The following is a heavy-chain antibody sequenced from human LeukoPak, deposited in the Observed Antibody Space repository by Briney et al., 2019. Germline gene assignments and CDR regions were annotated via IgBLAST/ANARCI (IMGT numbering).Heavy chain of an antibody. V-gene: IGHV3-23*01. D-gene: IGHD3-3*01. CDR2: ISGSGGNT. CDR1: GFTFSSYA. Sequence: PGGSLRLSCAASGFTFSSYAMSWVRQAPGKGLEWVSAISGSGGNTYYADSVKGRFTISRDNSKNTLFLQMNSLRAEDTAVYYCAKEILETTYFDYWGQGTLVTVSS. CDR3: AKEILETTYFDY. J-gene: IGHJ4*02.